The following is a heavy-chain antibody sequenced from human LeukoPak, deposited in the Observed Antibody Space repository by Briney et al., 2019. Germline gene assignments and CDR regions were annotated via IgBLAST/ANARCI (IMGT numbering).Heavy chain of an antibody. CDR2: IYTSGST. CDR1: GGSISSYY. D-gene: IGHD1-26*01. V-gene: IGHV4-4*07. Sequence: SQTLSLTCTVSGGSISSYYWSWLRQPAGKGLYSIGRIYTSGSTAYNPSLKSRVTMSVDTSKNQFSLKLSSVTAADTAVYYCARDSGGSYYYYYYYMDVWGKGTTVTVSS. J-gene: IGHJ6*03. CDR3: ARDSGGSYYYYYYYMDV.